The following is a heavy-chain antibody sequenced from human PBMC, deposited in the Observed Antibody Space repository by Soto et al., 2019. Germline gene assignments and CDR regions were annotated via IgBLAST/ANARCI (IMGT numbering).Heavy chain of an antibody. CDR2: ISAYNGNT. Sequence: ASVKVSCKAPGYTFTSYGISWVRQAPGQGLEWMGWISAYNGNTNYAQKLQGRVTMTTDTSTSTAYMELRSLRSDDTDVYYCARGYCSGGSCYSRADWFDPWGQGTMVTVYS. J-gene: IGHJ5*02. CDR3: ARGYCSGGSCYSRADWFDP. CDR1: GYTFTSYG. V-gene: IGHV1-18*01. D-gene: IGHD2-15*01.